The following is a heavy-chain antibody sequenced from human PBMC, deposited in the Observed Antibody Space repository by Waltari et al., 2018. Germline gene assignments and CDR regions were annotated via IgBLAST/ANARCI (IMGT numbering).Heavy chain of an antibody. CDR2: INWNSGSI. V-gene: IGHV3-9*01. CDR3: AKKNDEVFDRNGLVYDAFDM. J-gene: IGHJ3*02. D-gene: IGHD3-22*01. CDR1: GFTFDDYA. Sequence: EVQLVESGGGLVQPGRSLRLSCVGSGFTFDDYAMHWVRQAPGKGLEWVSGINWNSGSIGYGDSVKGRFIISRDNARNSVHLQMNGLTSEDTALYYCAKKNDEVFDRNGLVYDAFDMWGQGTMVTVSS.